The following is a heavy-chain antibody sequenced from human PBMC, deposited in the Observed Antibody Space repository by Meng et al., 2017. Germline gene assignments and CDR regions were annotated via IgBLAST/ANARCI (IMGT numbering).Heavy chain of an antibody. CDR2: IIPIFGTA. D-gene: IGHD3-10*01. Sequence: SVKVSCKASGYTFTSYGISWVRQAPGQGLEWMGGIIPIFGTANYAQKFQGRVTITTDESTSTAYMELSSLRSEDTAVYYCARELMVRGVYNYFDYWGQGTLVTVSS. J-gene: IGHJ4*02. CDR1: GYTFTSYG. V-gene: IGHV1-69*05. CDR3: ARELMVRGVYNYFDY.